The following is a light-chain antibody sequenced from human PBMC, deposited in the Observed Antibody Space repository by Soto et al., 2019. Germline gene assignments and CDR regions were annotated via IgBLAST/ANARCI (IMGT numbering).Light chain of an antibody. CDR2: MGS. V-gene: IGKV2-28*01. CDR1: QSLLHSNGYNY. J-gene: IGKJ4*01. CDR3: MQALQTPLT. Sequence: DIVMTQSPLSLPVTPGEPASISCRSSQSLLHSNGYNYLDWYQQKPGQSPQVLIYMGSNRASGVPDRFSGSGSGTDFTLKISRVEAEDVGVYYCMQALQTPLTFGGGTKVEIK.